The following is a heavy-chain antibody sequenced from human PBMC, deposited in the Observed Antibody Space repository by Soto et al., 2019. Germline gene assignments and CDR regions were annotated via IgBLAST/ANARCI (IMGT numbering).Heavy chain of an antibody. V-gene: IGHV4-59*01. Sequence: SETLSLTCTVSGGAISSYYWSWIRHPPWKGLEGIVYIYYSGSTNYNPSLKSRVTISVDTSKNQFSLKLSSVTAADPAVYYCARLDIVVVVAATTRAGTGGMDVWGQGTTVTVSS. D-gene: IGHD2-15*01. CDR3: ARLDIVVVVAATTRAGTGGMDV. CDR1: GGAISSYY. J-gene: IGHJ6*02. CDR2: IYYSGST.